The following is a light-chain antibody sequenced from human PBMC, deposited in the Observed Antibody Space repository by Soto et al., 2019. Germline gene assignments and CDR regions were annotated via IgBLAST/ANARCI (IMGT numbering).Light chain of an antibody. V-gene: IGKV1-39*01. Sequence: DIQMTQSPSSLSASVGDRVTITCRASQSISSYLNWYQQKPGKAPKLLIYAASSLQSGVPSRFSGSGSGTDFTLTISSLQPEDFANYYCQHSYSTPTWTFGQGTKVEIK. CDR3: QHSYSTPTWT. J-gene: IGKJ1*01. CDR2: AAS. CDR1: QSISSY.